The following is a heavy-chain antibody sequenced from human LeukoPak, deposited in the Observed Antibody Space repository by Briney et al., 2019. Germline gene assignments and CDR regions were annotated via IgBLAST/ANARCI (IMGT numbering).Heavy chain of an antibody. CDR1: GFTVSSNY. Sequence: GGSLRLSCAASGFTVSSNYMSWVRQAPGKGLEWVSVIYSGGSTFYSDSVKGRFTISRDNSKNTLYLQMNSLRAEDTAVYYCARDPVCLYSNCCDYWGQGTLVTVSS. CDR3: ARDPVCLYSNCCDY. D-gene: IGHD6-13*01. V-gene: IGHV3-66*01. J-gene: IGHJ4*02. CDR2: IYSGGST.